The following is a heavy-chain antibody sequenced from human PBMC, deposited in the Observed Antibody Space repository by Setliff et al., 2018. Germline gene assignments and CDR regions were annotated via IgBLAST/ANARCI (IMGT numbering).Heavy chain of an antibody. CDR2: MNPTSGNT. D-gene: IGHD3-3*01. CDR3: ARDGSSVIRFLEWSHKDYYYMDV. CDR1: GYTFTSYD. Sequence: ASVKVSCKASGYTFTSYDINWVRQATGQGLEWMGWMNPTSGNTGYAQKFQGRVTMTRDTSISTAYMELSSLRSDDTAIYYCARDGSSVIRFLEWSHKDYYYMDVWGKGTTVTVSS. J-gene: IGHJ6*03. V-gene: IGHV1-8*01.